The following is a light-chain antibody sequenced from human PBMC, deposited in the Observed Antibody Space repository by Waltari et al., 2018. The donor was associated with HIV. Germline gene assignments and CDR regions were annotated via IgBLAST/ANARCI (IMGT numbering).Light chain of an antibody. CDR1: QRLLYSNGSKY. CDR3: MQTLQTPPT. Sequence: DFVMSQSPLFLPVTPGEPASISCRSSQRLLYSNGSKYVDWYLQKPGQSPQLLIYLDSDRASGVRDRCTGRGSGTDFTLKINRVEAEDVAVCYCMQTLQTPPTFGQGTKLEI. J-gene: IGKJ2*01. V-gene: IGKV2-28*01. CDR2: LDS.